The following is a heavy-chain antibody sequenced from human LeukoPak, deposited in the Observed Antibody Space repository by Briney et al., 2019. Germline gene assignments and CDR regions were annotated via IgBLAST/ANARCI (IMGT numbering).Heavy chain of an antibody. V-gene: IGHV3-30*04. D-gene: IGHD1-26*01. CDR3: AKVDAWEWELLNPDAFDI. Sequence: GGSLRLSCAASGFTFSSYAMHWVRQAPGKGLEWVALISYDVTNKYYADSVKGRFTISRDNSKNTLYLQMNSLRAEDTAVYYCAKVDAWEWELLNPDAFDIWGQGTMVTVSS. J-gene: IGHJ3*02. CDR1: GFTFSSYA. CDR2: ISYDVTNK.